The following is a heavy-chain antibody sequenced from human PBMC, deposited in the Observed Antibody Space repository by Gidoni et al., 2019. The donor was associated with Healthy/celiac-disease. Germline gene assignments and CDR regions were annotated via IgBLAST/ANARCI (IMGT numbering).Heavy chain of an antibody. CDR3: ARNYGDYGRFFGLDP. J-gene: IGHJ5*02. CDR1: GGSISSYY. D-gene: IGHD4-17*01. V-gene: IGHV4-59*01. CDR2: IYYSGST. Sequence: QVQLQESGPGLVKPSETLSLTCTVSGGSISSYYWSWIRQPPGKGLEWIGYIYYSGSTNYNPSLKSRVTISVDTSKNQFSLKLSSVTAADTAVYYCARNYGDYGRFFGLDPWGQGTLVTVSS.